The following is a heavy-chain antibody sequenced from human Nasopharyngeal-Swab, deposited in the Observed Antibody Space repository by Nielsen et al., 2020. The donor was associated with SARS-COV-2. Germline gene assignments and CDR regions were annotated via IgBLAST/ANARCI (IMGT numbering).Heavy chain of an antibody. D-gene: IGHD3-9*01. J-gene: IGHJ6*02. CDR1: GFTFSTYS. Sequence: GESLKISCAASGFTFSTYSMNWVRQAPGKGLEWVSSICSSSSYIYYADSLKGRFTISRDNANNTLYLQMNSLRAEDTAVYYCARGCVLTGPSCYYYGMDVWGQGTTVTVSS. CDR2: ICSSSSYI. V-gene: IGHV3-21*01. CDR3: ARGCVLTGPSCYYYGMDV.